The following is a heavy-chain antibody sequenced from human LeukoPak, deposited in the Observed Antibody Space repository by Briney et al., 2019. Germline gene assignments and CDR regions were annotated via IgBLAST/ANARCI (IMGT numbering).Heavy chain of an antibody. Sequence: SETLSLTCTVSGYSISSGYYWDWIRQPPGRGLEWIGSIYYSGSTYYNSSLKSRVTISVDTSKNQFSLKVSSVTAADTAVYYCAREKNGNEPFDYWGQGTLVTVSS. J-gene: IGHJ4*02. D-gene: IGHD4-23*01. CDR1: GYSISSGYY. CDR3: AREKNGNEPFDY. V-gene: IGHV4-38-2*02. CDR2: IYYSGST.